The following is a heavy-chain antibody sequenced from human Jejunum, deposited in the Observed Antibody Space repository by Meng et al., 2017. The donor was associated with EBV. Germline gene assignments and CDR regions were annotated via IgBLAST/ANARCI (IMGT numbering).Heavy chain of an antibody. V-gene: IGHV3-23*04. D-gene: IGHD6-6*01. J-gene: IGHJ4*02. CDR2: VGGSDGST. CDR1: GFTFRSYA. Sequence: EVHLVESXXGXVXXGGXLRLSCVASGFTFRSYAMSWVRQSPGEGLEWVSSVGGSDGSTFYADSMKGRFTISRDNSKNTLFLQMNSLRVEDTAIYYCAKGPIATHPYWFEYWGQGTLVTVSS. CDR3: AKGPIATHPYWFEY.